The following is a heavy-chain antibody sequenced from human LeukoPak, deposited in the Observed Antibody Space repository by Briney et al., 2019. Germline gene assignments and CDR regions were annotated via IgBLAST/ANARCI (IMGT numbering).Heavy chain of an antibody. CDR1: GYTFTSYG. D-gene: IGHD2-2*01. J-gene: IGHJ6*04. V-gene: IGHV1-18*04. CDR3: ARDIVVVPAVPYYGMDV. Sequence: ASVKVSCQASGYTFTSYGISWVRQAPGQGLEWMGWISAYNGNTNYAQKLQGRVTMTTDTSTSTAYMELRSLRSDDTAVYYCARDIVVVPAVPYYGMDVWGKGTTVTVSS. CDR2: ISAYNGNT.